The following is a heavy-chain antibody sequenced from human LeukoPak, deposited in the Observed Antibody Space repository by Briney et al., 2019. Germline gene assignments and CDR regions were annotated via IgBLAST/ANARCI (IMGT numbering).Heavy chain of an antibody. D-gene: IGHD5-12*01. CDR3: ARRQVATFYYYYYMDV. V-gene: IGHV4-39*01. Sequence: PSETLSLTCTVSGGSISSYYWSWIRQPPGKGLEWIGSIYYSGSTYYNPSLKSRVTISVDTSKNQFSLKLSSVTAADTAVYYCARRQVATFYYYYYMDVWGKGTTVTVSS. CDR1: GGSISSYY. J-gene: IGHJ6*03. CDR2: IYYSGST.